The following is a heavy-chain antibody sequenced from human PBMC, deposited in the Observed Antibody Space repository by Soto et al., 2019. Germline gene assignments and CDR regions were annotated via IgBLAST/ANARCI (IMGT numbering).Heavy chain of an antibody. D-gene: IGHD6-13*01. CDR3: AKDQEAVIAAAGTTGEFDY. CDR2: ISGSGGST. Sequence: PGGSLRLSCAASGFTFSSYAMSWVRQAPGKGLEWVSAISGSGGSTYYADSVKGRFTISRDNSKNTLYLQMNSLRAEDTAVYYCAKDQEAVIAAAGTTGEFDYWGRGTRVTVSS. CDR1: GFTFSSYA. J-gene: IGHJ4*02. V-gene: IGHV3-23*01.